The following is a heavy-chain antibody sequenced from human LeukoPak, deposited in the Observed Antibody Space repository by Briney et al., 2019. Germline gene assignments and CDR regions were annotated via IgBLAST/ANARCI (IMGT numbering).Heavy chain of an antibody. D-gene: IGHD2-21*01. CDR2: ISGYSGKT. J-gene: IGHJ5*02. CDR1: GYSFNKFG. CDR3: VRVGSAYGDPLEFDL. Sequence: ASVKVSCKASGYSFNKFGISWVRQAPGQGLEWMGWISGYSGKTDSAQKLQDRVTMTTDNSTSTAYLELRSLRSDDTAVYFCVRVGSAYGDPLEFDLWGQGNLVTVSS. V-gene: IGHV1-18*01.